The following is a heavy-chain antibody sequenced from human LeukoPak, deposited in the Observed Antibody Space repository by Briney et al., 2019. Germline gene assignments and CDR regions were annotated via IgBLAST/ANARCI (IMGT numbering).Heavy chain of an antibody. CDR1: GFPFSYYY. CDR3: ASLISVNYYYYMDV. Sequence: GSLELSFAASGFPFSYYYMSWIRPAPGKGLEWVSNISSSGSTIYYADSVKGRFTISRDNAKNSLYLQMNSLRAEDTAVYYCASLISVNYYYYMDVWGKGTTVTVSS. D-gene: IGHD3-10*01. V-gene: IGHV3-11*01. CDR2: ISSSGSTI. J-gene: IGHJ6*03.